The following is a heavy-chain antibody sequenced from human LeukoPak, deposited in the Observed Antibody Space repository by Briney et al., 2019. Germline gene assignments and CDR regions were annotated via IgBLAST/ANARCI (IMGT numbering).Heavy chain of an antibody. D-gene: IGHD2-21*01. CDR1: GFTFSNYE. J-gene: IGHJ6*03. CDR3: ARTTLWWCMDV. V-gene: IGHV3-48*03. CDR2: ISSSGSII. Sequence: GGSLRLSCAASGFTFSNYEMNWVRQAPGKGLEWVSYISSSGSIIYYADSVKGRFTISRDTAKNSLYLQMNSLRAEDTAVYYCARTTLWWCMDVWGKGTTVTVSS.